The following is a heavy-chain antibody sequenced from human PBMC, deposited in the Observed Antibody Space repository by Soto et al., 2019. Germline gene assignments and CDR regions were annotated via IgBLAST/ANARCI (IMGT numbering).Heavy chain of an antibody. Sequence: EVQLLEAGGGLVQPGGSLRLSCAASGFTFSSYAMSWVRQAPGKGLEWVSAISGSGGSTYYADSVKGRFTISRDNSKNTLYLQMTRLRAADTAVYYCAKVRTRYCSSTSCYRGMDVWGQGTTVTVSS. CDR1: GFTFSSYA. CDR3: AKVRTRYCSSTSCYRGMDV. D-gene: IGHD2-2*01. CDR2: ISGSGGST. J-gene: IGHJ6*02. V-gene: IGHV3-23*01.